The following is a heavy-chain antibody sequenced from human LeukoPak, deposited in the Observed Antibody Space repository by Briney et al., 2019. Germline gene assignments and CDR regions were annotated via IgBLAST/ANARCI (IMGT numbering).Heavy chain of an antibody. CDR2: ISSSSYI. Sequence: GGSLRLSCAASGFTFSSYSMNWVRQAPGKGLEWVSSISSSSYIYYAGSVKGRFTISRDNAKNSLYLQMNSLRAEDTAVYYCARGPGDYADYWGQGTLVTVSS. V-gene: IGHV3-21*01. J-gene: IGHJ4*02. CDR3: ARGPGDYADY. D-gene: IGHD4-17*01. CDR1: GFTFSSYS.